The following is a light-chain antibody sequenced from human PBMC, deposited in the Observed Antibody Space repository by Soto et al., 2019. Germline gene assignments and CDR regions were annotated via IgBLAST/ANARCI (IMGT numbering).Light chain of an antibody. V-gene: IGLV2-14*01. Sequence: ALTQPASVSGSPGQSITISCTGTSSDVGGYNYVSWYQQHPGKAPKLMIYDVSNRPSGVSNRFSGSKSGNTASLTISGLQAEDEADYYCSSYTSSSTLLFGGGTQLTVL. CDR2: DVS. CDR3: SSYTSSSTLL. J-gene: IGLJ2*01. CDR1: SSDVGGYNY.